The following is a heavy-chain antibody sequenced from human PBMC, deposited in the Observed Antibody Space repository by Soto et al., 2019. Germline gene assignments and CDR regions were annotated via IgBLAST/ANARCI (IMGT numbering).Heavy chain of an antibody. CDR3: ARGIIASASRGTVDFGGMDY. CDR2: IYYSGST. Sequence: SENLYSTRTVYGGSIISSGYYWGWIRQPPGKGLEWIGSIYYSGSTYYNPSLKSRHTISVDTSKNQFSLTVSSVTAAAKAGYYCARGIIASASRGTVDFGGMDYWVQLRTVT. V-gene: IGHV4-39*01. J-gene: IGHJ6*02. D-gene: IGHD6-25*01. CDR1: GGSIISSGYY.